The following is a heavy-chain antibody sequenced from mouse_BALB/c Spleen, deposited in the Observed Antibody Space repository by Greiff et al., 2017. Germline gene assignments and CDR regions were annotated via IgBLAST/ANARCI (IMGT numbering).Heavy chain of an antibody. CDR1: GFAFSSYD. J-gene: IGHJ3*01. CDR3: ARHRGYYGYDAWFAY. Sequence: EVQLVESGGGLVKPGGSLKLSCAASGFAFSSYDMSWVRQTPEKRLEWVAYISSGGGSTYYPDTVKGRFTISRDNAKNTLYLQMSSLKSEDTAMYYCARHRGYYGYDAWFAYWGQGTLVTVSA. V-gene: IGHV5-12-1*01. D-gene: IGHD2-2*01. CDR2: ISSGGGST.